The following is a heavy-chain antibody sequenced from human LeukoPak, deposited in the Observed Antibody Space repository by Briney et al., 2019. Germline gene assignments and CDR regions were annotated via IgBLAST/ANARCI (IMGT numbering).Heavy chain of an antibody. CDR2: IYTTDIT. CDR3: ARAEYGNWFDP. V-gene: IGHV3-53*01. Sequence: GGSLRLSCAASGFSVSDNYMSWVCQAPGKGLEWVSLIYTTDITYYADSVKGRFTISRDNSKNTVSLQMNSLRADDTAVYYCARAEYGNWFDPWGQGTLVTVSS. J-gene: IGHJ5*02. CDR1: GFSVSDNY. D-gene: IGHD2-2*01.